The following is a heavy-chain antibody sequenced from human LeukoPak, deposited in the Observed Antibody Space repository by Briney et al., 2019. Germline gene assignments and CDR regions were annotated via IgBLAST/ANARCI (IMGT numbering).Heavy chain of an antibody. J-gene: IGHJ4*02. CDR3: AREVLRTASAFDH. V-gene: IGHV3-7*03. CDR2: IKEDGSEK. D-gene: IGHD5-18*01. CDR1: GFTFSTYW. Sequence: PGGSLRLSCAPSGFTFSTYWMSWVRQAPGKGLEWVANIKEDGSEKHYVDSVKGRFTIFRDNAKNSLSLQMNGLRDDDTAVYYCAREVLRTASAFDHWGQGTLVTVSS.